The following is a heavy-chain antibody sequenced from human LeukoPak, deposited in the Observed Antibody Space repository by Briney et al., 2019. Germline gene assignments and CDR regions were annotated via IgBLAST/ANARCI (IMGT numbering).Heavy chain of an antibody. J-gene: IGHJ4*02. Sequence: PSETLSLTCTVSGGSISSGDYYWSWIRQPPGKGLEWIGYIYYSGSTYYNPSLKSRVTISIDTSKNQFSLKLSSVTAADTAVYYCARGGKYYYDSSGYYYAHGGFDYWGQGTLVTVSS. CDR3: ARGGKYYYDSSGYYYAHGGFDY. D-gene: IGHD3-22*01. CDR1: GGSISSGDYY. V-gene: IGHV4-30-4*01. CDR2: IYYSGST.